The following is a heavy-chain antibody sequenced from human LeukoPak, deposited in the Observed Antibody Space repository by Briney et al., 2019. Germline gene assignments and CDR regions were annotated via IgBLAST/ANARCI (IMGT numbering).Heavy chain of an antibody. Sequence: SETLSLTCAVYGGSFSGYYWSWIRQPPGKGLEWMGEINHSGSTNYNPSLKSRVTISVDTSKNQFSLKLSSVTAADTAVYYCAGPRGRYETNFDYWGQGTLVTVSS. D-gene: IGHD3-16*01. J-gene: IGHJ4*02. V-gene: IGHV4-34*01. CDR3: AGPRGRYETNFDY. CDR2: INHSGST. CDR1: GGSFSGYY.